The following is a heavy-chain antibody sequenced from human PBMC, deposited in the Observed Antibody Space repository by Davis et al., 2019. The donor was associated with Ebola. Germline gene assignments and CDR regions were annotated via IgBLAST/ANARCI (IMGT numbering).Heavy chain of an antibody. V-gene: IGHV3-23*01. Sequence: PGGSLRLSCAASGFTFSSYAMSWVRQAPGKGLEWVSAISGSGGSTYYADSVKGRFTISRDNSKNTLYLQMNSLRAEDTAVYYCAKTGYCGGDCYREDYFDYWGQGTLVTVSS. D-gene: IGHD2-21*02. CDR1: GFTFSSYA. CDR3: AKTGYCGGDCYREDYFDY. CDR2: ISGSGGST. J-gene: IGHJ4*02.